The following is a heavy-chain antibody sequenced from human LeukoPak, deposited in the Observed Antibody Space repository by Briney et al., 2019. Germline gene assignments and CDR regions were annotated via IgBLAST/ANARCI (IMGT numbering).Heavy chain of an antibody. Sequence: PGRSLRLSCAASGFTFSSYAMHWVRQAPGKGLEWVAVISYDGSNKYYADSVKGRFTISRDNSKNTLYLQMNSLRAEDTAVYYCARDSGRYSSGWYLDWGQGTMVTVSS. CDR1: GFTFSSYA. J-gene: IGHJ3*01. CDR2: ISYDGSNK. CDR3: ARDSGRYSSGWYLD. V-gene: IGHV3-30-3*01. D-gene: IGHD6-19*01.